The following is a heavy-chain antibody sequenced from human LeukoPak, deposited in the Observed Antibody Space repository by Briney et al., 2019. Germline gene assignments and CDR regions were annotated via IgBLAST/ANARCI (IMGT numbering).Heavy chain of an antibody. D-gene: IGHD5-18*01. Sequence: ASVKVSCKASGGTFSSYAISWVRQAPGQGLEWMGWINPNSGGTNYAQKFQGRVTMTRDTSISTAYMELSRLRSDDTAVYYCARVYSYGYENDYWGQGTLVTVSS. CDR1: GGTFSSYA. CDR2: INPNSGGT. CDR3: ARVYSYGYENDY. J-gene: IGHJ4*02. V-gene: IGHV1-2*02.